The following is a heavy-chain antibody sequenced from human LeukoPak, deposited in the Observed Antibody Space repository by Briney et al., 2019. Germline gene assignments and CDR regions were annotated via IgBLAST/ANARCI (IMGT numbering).Heavy chain of an antibody. J-gene: IGHJ4*02. V-gene: IGHV3-21*01. CDR3: ARDPRWLDTAIGYFDY. D-gene: IGHD5-18*01. CDR1: GFTFSSYS. CDR2: ISSSSSYI. Sequence: GGSLRLSCAASGFTFSSYSMNWVRQAPGKGLEWVSSISSSSSYIYYADSVKGRFTISRDNAKNSLYLQMNSLRAEDTAVYYCARDPRWLDTAIGYFDYWGQGTLVTVSS.